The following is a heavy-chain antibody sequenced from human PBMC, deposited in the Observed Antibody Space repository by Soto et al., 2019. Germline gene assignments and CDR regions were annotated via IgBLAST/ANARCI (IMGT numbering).Heavy chain of an antibody. Sequence: GGSLRLSCKASGFTFGDYSMSWFRQAPWKGPEWVSFIRSKAYGGTTEYAASVKGRFTISRDDSKSITYLQMNSLRTEDTAVYYCTRDYSSTLVGYWGQGT. CDR2: IRSKAYGGTT. CDR3: TRDYSSTLVGY. V-gene: IGHV3-49*03. CDR1: GFTFGDYS. D-gene: IGHD6-6*01. J-gene: IGHJ4*02.